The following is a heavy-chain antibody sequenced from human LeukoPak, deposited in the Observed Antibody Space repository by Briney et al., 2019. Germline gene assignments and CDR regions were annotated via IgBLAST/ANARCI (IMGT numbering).Heavy chain of an antibody. D-gene: IGHD3-22*01. J-gene: IGHJ4*02. CDR2: ISSSSSYT. CDR1: GFTFSDYY. CDR3: ARKHYYDSSGFFPPMDY. V-gene: IGHV3-11*06. Sequence: GGSLRLSCAASGFTFSDYYMSWIRQAPGKGLEWVSYISSSSSYTNYADSVKGRFTISRDNAKNSLHLQMNSLRAEDTAVYYCARKHYYDSSGFFPPMDYWGQGTLVTVSS.